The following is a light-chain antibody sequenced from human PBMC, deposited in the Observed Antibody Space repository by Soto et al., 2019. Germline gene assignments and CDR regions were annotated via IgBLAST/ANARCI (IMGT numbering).Light chain of an antibody. Sequence: IVMTQSPATLSVSPGEGATLSCSASQSVSSKLAWYQQKPGQAPRLLIYGASTRATGIPARFSGSGSGTEFTLIISSLQSEDSAVYYCQQRHMWPITFGQGTRLEI. CDR1: QSVSSK. CDR3: QQRHMWPIT. J-gene: IGKJ5*01. V-gene: IGKV3-15*01. CDR2: GAS.